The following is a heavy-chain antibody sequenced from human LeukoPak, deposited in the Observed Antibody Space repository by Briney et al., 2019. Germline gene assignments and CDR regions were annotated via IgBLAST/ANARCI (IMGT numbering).Heavy chain of an antibody. J-gene: IGHJ4*02. D-gene: IGHD6-19*01. CDR2: INPSGGST. CDR3: ARDLGLGRGWYGGDY. CDR1: GYTFTNYY. V-gene: IGHV1-46*01. Sequence: ASVKVSCKASGYTFTNYYMHWVRQAPGQGLEWMGIINPSGGSTGYAQKFQGRFTMTRDTSTTTVYMELSSLRDEDTAVYYCARDLGLGRGWYGGDYWGQGTLVTVSS.